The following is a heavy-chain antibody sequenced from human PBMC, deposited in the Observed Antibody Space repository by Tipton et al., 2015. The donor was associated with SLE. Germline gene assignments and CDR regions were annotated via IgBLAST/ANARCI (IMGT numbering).Heavy chain of an antibody. CDR1: GGSVSSVGYY. D-gene: IGHD5-12*01. Sequence: LSLTCTVSGGSVSSVGYYWSWIRLQPGKGLEWIGYIYYIGSGSTSYNPSLKSRLTISVDTSKDQFSLKLSSVTAADTAVYYCARDRSRGYGSFDDWGPGTLVTVSS. CDR3: ARDRSRGYGSFDD. CDR2: IYYIGSGST. V-gene: IGHV4-31*03. J-gene: IGHJ4*02.